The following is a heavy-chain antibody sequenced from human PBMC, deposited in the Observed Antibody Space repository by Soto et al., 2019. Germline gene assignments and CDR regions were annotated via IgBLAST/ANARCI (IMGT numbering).Heavy chain of an antibody. CDR1: GGTFSSYA. CDR3: AGTSTSYSSGWYGAFDI. Sequence: QVQLVQSGAEVKKPGSSVKVSCKASGGTFSSYAISWVRQAPGQGLEWMGGIIPIFGTANYAQKFQGRVTITADESTSTAYVGLSSLRSEDTAVYYCAGTSTSYSSGWYGAFDIWGQGTMVTVSS. J-gene: IGHJ3*02. CDR2: IIPIFGTA. D-gene: IGHD6-19*01. V-gene: IGHV1-69*01.